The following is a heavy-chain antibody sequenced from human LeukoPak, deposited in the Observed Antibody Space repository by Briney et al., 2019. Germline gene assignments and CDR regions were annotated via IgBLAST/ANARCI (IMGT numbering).Heavy chain of an antibody. CDR3: ARHSVEDYYGSGSYLDN. D-gene: IGHD3-10*01. J-gene: IGHJ4*02. Sequence: SETLSLTCTVSGGSISSSSYYWGWIRQPPGKGLEWIGSIYYSGSTYYNPSLKSRVTISVDTSKNQFSLKLSSVTAADTAVYHCARHSVEDYYGSGSYLDNWGQGTLVTVSS. V-gene: IGHV4-39*01. CDR2: IYYSGST. CDR1: GGSISSSSYY.